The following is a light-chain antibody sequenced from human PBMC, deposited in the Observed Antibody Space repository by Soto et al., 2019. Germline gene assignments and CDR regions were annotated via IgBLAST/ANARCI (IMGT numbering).Light chain of an antibody. CDR2: AAS. CDR1: QGISTY. V-gene: IGKV1-27*01. CDR3: QNYTGAPST. Sequence: DIQMTQSPSSLSASVGDRVTITCRASQGISTYLVWYQQKPGTVPKLLIYAASTLQSGVPSRFSGSGSGTDFTLTISSLQPEDVATYYCQNYTGAPSTFGQGTKVEIK. J-gene: IGKJ1*01.